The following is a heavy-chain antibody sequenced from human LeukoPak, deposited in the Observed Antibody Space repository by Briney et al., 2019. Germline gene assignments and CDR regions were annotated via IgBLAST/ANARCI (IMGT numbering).Heavy chain of an antibody. CDR1: GGSISSGSYY. CDR3: ARGWYNWNDEYWFDP. J-gene: IGHJ5*02. Sequence: SQTLSLTCTVSGGSISSGSYYWSWIRQPPGKGLEWIGYIYYSGSTNYNPSLKSRVTISVDTSKNQFSLKLSSVTAADTAVYYCARGWYNWNDEYWFDPWGQGTLVTVSS. V-gene: IGHV4-61*01. D-gene: IGHD1-1*01. CDR2: IYYSGST.